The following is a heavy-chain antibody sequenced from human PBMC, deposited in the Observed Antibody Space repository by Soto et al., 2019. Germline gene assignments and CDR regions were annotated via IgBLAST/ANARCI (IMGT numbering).Heavy chain of an antibody. J-gene: IGHJ5*02. CDR3: ARWLYGAGSYYFA. Sequence: QVQLVQSGAEVKKPGASVKVSCKASGYTFINYGISWVRQAPGQGLEWMGWISTHNGNTNFAQNFQGRVTMTTDASTTAACMELRSLRSDDTAVYYCARWLYGAGSYYFAWGQGTLVTVSS. CDR1: GYTFINYG. CDR2: ISTHNGNT. D-gene: IGHD3-10*01. V-gene: IGHV1-18*01.